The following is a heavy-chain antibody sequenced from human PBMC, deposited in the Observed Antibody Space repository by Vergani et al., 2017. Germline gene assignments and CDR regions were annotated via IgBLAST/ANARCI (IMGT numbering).Heavy chain of an antibody. CDR2: ISYDGSNK. Sequence: QVQLVESGGGVVQPGRSLRLSCAASGFTFSSYGMHWVRQAPGKGLEWVAVISYDGSNKYYADSVKGRFTISRDNSKNTRYLQMNSLRAEDTAVYYCAKPFYCSGGSCYPTPDYWGRGTLVTVSS. CDR3: AKPFYCSGGSCYPTPDY. J-gene: IGHJ4*02. D-gene: IGHD2-15*01. CDR1: GFTFSSYG. V-gene: IGHV3-30*18.